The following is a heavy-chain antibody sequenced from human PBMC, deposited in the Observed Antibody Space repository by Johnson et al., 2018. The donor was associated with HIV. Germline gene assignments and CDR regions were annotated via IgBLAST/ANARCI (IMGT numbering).Heavy chain of an antibody. CDR1: GFTFSSYA. CDR2: ISYDGSNK. V-gene: IGHV3-30-3*01. Sequence: QVQVLESGGGVVQPGRSLRLSCAASGFTFSSYAMHWVRQAPGKGLEWVAVISYDGSNKYYADSVKGRFTISRDNSKNTLYLQMNSLRAEDTAVYYCAREGGAVASRGFDIWGQGTMVTVSS. D-gene: IGHD6-19*01. J-gene: IGHJ3*02. CDR3: AREGGAVASRGFDI.